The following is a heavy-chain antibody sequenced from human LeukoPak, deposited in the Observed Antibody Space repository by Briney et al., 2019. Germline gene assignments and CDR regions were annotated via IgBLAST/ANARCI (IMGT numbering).Heavy chain of an antibody. J-gene: IGHJ4*02. CDR3: VKDRWVDN. V-gene: IGHV3-64D*09. Sequence: GGSLRRSCSVSGFSISAYAMHWVRQAPGKGLEYISSICCNGGSTYYVESVKRRSTISRANSKNGLYLQRSCITTEDTAVYYCVKDRWVDNGGQGILVSISS. CDR1: GFSISAYA. CDR2: ICCNGGST. D-gene: IGHD3-16*01.